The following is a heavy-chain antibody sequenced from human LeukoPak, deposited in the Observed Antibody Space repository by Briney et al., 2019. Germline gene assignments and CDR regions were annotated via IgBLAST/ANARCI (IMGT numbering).Heavy chain of an antibody. Sequence: GGSLRLSCAASGFTFSSYAMSWVRQAPGKGLEWVSAFSGSGGDTYYADSMKGRFTISRDNSKNTLYLQMNSLRAEDTAVYYCAKSGYNRFDYWGQGTLVTVSS. CDR2: FSGSGGDT. V-gene: IGHV3-23*01. CDR3: AKSGYNRFDY. D-gene: IGHD5-24*01. J-gene: IGHJ4*02. CDR1: GFTFSSYA.